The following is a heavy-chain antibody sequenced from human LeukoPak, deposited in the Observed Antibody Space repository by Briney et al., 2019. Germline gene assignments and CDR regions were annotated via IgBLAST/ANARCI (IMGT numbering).Heavy chain of an antibody. CDR1: GFTFDDYG. D-gene: IGHD6-13*01. V-gene: IGHV3-20*04. CDR3: ARVRSSSWYEGDY. Sequence: GGSLRLSCAASGFTFDDYGMSWVRQVPGKGLEWVSGIKWNGGSTGYADSVKGRFTISRDNAKNSLFLQMNSLRAEDTAVYYCARVRSSSWYEGDYWGQGTLVTVSS. J-gene: IGHJ4*02. CDR2: IKWNGGST.